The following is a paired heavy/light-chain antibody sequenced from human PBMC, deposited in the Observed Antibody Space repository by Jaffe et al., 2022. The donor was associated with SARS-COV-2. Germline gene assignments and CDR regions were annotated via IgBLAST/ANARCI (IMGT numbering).Heavy chain of an antibody. J-gene: IGHJ4*02. V-gene: IGHV3-7*01. CDR3: VRTLQDSAHDY. CDR2: IKEDGSEK. Sequence: EVQLVESGGGLVQPGGSLRLSCAASGFTFSNYWMSWVRQAPGKGPEWVANIKEDGSEKYFVESMKGRLTISRDDAKNSLYLQMDSLRAEDTAMYYCVRTLQDSAHDYWGQGTLVTVSS. D-gene: IGHD2-21*02. CDR1: GFTFSNYW.
Light chain of an antibody. V-gene: IGLV1-51*02. Sequence: QSVLTQPPSVSAAPGQKVTISCSGSSSNIGSNFVAWYQQLPGTAPKLHIHENHKRPSGIPDRFSGSKSGTSATLGITGLQTGDEAEYYCGTWDNRLSAYVFGTGTKVTVL. CDR1: SSNIGSNF. J-gene: IGLJ1*01. CDR3: GTWDNRLSAYV. CDR2: ENH.